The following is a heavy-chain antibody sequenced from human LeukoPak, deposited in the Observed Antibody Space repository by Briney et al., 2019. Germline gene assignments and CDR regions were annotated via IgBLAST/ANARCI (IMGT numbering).Heavy chain of an antibody. Sequence: GGSLRLSCTASGLSFGDYGMRWVRQAPGKGLEWVGFIRSKAYGGTTEYAASVKGRFTISRDDSKSIAYLQMNSLQTEDTAVYYCSTVTTDYWGQGTLVTVSS. D-gene: IGHD4-17*01. CDR2: IRSKAYGGTT. J-gene: IGHJ4*02. CDR3: STVTTDY. CDR1: GLSFGDYG. V-gene: IGHV3-49*04.